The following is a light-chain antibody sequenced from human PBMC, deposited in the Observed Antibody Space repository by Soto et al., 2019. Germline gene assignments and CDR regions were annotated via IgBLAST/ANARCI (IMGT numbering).Light chain of an antibody. J-gene: IGKJ1*01. Sequence: PSTLSASVGDTVTVTCRASQSIGRWLAWYQQKPGKAPKLLIFDASTLENGVPARFSGSRSGPEFSPTISSLQPDDFATYYCQQYYSYWTFGQGTKVDIK. CDR3: QQYYSYWT. CDR2: DAS. CDR1: QSIGRW. V-gene: IGKV1-5*01.